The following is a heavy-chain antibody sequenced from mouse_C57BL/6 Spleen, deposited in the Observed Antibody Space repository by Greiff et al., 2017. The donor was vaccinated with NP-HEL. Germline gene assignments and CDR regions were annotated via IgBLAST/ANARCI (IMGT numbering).Heavy chain of an antibody. CDR2: ISYSGST. D-gene: IGHD3-2*02. V-gene: IGHV3-8*01. Sequence: EVQGVESGPGLAKPSQTLSLTCSVTGYSITSDYWNWIRKFPGNKLEYMGYISYSGSTYYNPSLKSRISITRDTSKNQYYLQLNSVTTEDTATYYCAMGDSSGYAWFAYWGQGTLVTVSA. J-gene: IGHJ3*01. CDR3: AMGDSSGYAWFAY. CDR1: GYSITSDY.